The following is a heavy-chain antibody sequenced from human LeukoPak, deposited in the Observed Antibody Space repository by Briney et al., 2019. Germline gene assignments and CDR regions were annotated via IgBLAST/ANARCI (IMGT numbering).Heavy chain of an antibody. J-gene: IGHJ3*02. CDR1: GGSISSSSYY. D-gene: IGHD2-2*01. CDR3: ARPPLPAATGRDAFDI. Sequence: SETLSLTCTVSGGSISSSSYYWGWIRQPPGEGLEWIGSIYYSGSTYYNPSLKSRVTISVDTSKNQFSLKLSSVTAADTAVYYCARPPLPAATGRDAFDIWGQGTMVTVSS. CDR2: IYYSGST. V-gene: IGHV4-39*01.